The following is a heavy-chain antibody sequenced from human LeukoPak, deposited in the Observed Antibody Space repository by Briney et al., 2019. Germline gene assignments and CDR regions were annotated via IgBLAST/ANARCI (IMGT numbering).Heavy chain of an antibody. Sequence: PGGSLRLSCAAPGFSFSSNWMGWVRQAPGKGLEWVAHIKRDGSQKYYLDSVKGRFTISRDNAKNSLYPQMNSPRVEDTAVYYRAREKYCTATDCLHGRFYFDYWGQGTLVTVPS. J-gene: IGHJ4*02. D-gene: IGHD2-8*02. CDR3: AREKYCTATDCLHGRFYFDY. CDR2: IKRDGSQK. CDR1: GFSFSSNW. V-gene: IGHV3-7*01.